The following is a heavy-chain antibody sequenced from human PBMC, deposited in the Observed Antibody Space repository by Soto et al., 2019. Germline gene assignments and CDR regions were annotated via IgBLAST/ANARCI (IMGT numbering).Heavy chain of an antibody. J-gene: IGHJ6*02. CDR3: ARERTYYYDSSGYYRYYYYGMDV. CDR1: GGTFSSYA. CDR2: IIPIFGTT. D-gene: IGHD3-22*01. Sequence: QVQLVQSGAEVKKPGSSVKVSCKASGGTFSSYAISWVRQAPGQGLEWMGGIIPIFGTTNYAQKFQGRVTITADESTSTAYMELSSLRSEDTAVYYCARERTYYYDSSGYYRYYYYGMDVWGQGTTVTVSS. V-gene: IGHV1-69*01.